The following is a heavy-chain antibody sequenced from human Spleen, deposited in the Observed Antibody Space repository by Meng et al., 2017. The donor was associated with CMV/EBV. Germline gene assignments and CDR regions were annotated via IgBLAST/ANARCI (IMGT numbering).Heavy chain of an antibody. V-gene: IGHV1-8*01. CDR1: GYTFTSYD. J-gene: IGHJ4*02. Sequence: CKASGYTFTSYDINWVRQATGQGLEWMGWMNPNSGNTGYAQKSQGRVTMTRNTSISTAYMELSSLRSEDTAVYYCASGYCSGGSCYEWGQGTLVTVSS. CDR3: ASGYCSGGSCYE. CDR2: MNPNSGNT. D-gene: IGHD2-15*01.